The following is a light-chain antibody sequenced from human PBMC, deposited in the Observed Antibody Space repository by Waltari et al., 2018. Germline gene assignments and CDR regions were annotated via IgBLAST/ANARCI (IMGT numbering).Light chain of an antibody. J-gene: IGLJ2*01. CDR1: ALPKQY. V-gene: IGLV3-25*03. Sequence: SYELTQPPSVSVSPGQTARITCSGDALPKQYAYWYQQKPGQAPVLVIYKDSERPSGIPERFSGSSSGTTVTLTISGVQAEDEADYYCQSADSSGTCLFGGVTKLTVL. CDR2: KDS. CDR3: QSADSSGTCL.